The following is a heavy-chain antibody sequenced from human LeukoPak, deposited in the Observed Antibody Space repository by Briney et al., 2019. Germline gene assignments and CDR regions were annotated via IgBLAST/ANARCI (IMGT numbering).Heavy chain of an antibody. CDR3: ASYLYCWSDLGY. J-gene: IGHJ4*02. Sequence: GGSLRLSCAASGFAFSDYWMTWVRQAPGKGLEWVANIKPDGSEKYYVDSMKGRFTISRDNAKNSLYLQMNSLRVEDTAVYYCASYLYCWSDLGYWGQGTLVTVSS. V-gene: IGHV3-7*01. CDR1: GFAFSDYW. CDR2: IKPDGSEK. D-gene: IGHD2-8*02.